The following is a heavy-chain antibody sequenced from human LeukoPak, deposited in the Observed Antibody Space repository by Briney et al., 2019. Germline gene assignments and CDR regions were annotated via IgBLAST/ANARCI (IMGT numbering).Heavy chain of an antibody. V-gene: IGHV4-34*01. Sequence: SETLSLTCAVYGGSFSGYYWSWIRQPPGKGLEWIGEINHSGSTNYNPSLKSRVTISVDTSKNQFSLKLSSVTAADTAVYYCARGESESRRGGVRFFYFDYGGQETLVTVPS. CDR2: INHSGST. CDR1: GGSFSGYY. CDR3: ARGESESRRGGVRFFYFDY. D-gene: IGHD3-3*01. J-gene: IGHJ4*02.